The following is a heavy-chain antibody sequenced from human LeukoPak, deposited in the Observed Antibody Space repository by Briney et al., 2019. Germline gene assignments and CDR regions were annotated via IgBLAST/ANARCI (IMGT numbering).Heavy chain of an antibody. CDR2: INSDGSNT. CDR3: ARSDKFDP. J-gene: IGHJ5*02. CDR1: GFTFRSYW. V-gene: IGHV3-74*01. Sequence: GGSLRLSCAASGFTFRSYWMHWVRQAPGRGLVWVSRINSDGSNTFYAASVKGRFTISRDNAKNTLYLQMNSLRAEDTAVYYCARSDKFDPWGQGTLVTVSS.